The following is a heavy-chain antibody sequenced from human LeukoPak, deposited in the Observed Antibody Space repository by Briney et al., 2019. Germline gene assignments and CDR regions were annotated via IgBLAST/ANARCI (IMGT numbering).Heavy chain of an antibody. CDR3: ARASPRIMGAFDI. CDR1: GFTFSSYA. J-gene: IGHJ3*02. V-gene: IGHV3-30-3*01. CDR2: ISYDGSNK. Sequence: PGGSLRLSCAASGFTFSSYAMHWVRQAPGKGLEWVAVISYDGSNKYYADSVKGRFTISRDNSKNTLYLQMNSLRAEDTAVYYCARASPRIMGAFDIWGQGTMVTVSS.